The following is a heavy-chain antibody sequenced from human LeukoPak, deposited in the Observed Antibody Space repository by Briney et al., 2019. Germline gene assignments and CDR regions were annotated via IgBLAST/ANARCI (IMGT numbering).Heavy chain of an antibody. CDR1: GFTFSSYE. Sequence: PGGSLRLSCAASGFTFSSYEMNWVRQAPGKGLEWVSSISDTGGHTYNADSVRGRFSISRDNSKNTLYLQMNSLRAEDTAVYYCATTWYSSGWLYYCYYYMDVWGKGTTVTVSS. J-gene: IGHJ6*03. CDR3: ATTWYSSGWLYYCYYYMDV. CDR2: ISDTGGHT. D-gene: IGHD6-19*01. V-gene: IGHV3-23*01.